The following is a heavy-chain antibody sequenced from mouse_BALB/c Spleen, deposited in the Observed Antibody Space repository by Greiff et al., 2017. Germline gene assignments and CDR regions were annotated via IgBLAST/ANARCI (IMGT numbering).Heavy chain of an antibody. CDR3: AIDGYGWFAY. J-gene: IGHJ3*01. D-gene: IGHD1-2*01. CDR1: GFTFSSFG. Sequence: EVKLVESGGGLVQPGGSRKLSCAASGFTFSSFGMHWVRQAPEKGLEWVAYISSGSSTIYYADTVKGRFTISRDNPKNTLFLQMTSLRSEDTAMYYCAIDGYGWFAYWGQGTLVTVSA. CDR2: ISSGSSTI. V-gene: IGHV5-17*02.